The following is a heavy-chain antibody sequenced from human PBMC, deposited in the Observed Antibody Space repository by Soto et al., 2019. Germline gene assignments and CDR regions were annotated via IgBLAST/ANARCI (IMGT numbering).Heavy chain of an antibody. Sequence: ASVKVSCKASGYTFSNYYMHWVRQAPGRGLEWMGGINPNGDTTYYAQKFLGRLTVTRDTSTSTVYMELSSLRSDDTAVYYCAREGATAARMFDYWGQGTLVTVSS. J-gene: IGHJ4*02. D-gene: IGHD2-2*01. CDR1: GYTFSNYY. CDR2: INPNGDTT. V-gene: IGHV1-46*01. CDR3: AREGATAARMFDY.